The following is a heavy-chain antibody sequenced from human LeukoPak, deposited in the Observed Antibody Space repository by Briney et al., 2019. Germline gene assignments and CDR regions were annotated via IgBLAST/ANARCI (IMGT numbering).Heavy chain of an antibody. V-gene: IGHV4-59*08. D-gene: IGHD3-10*01. CDR1: GGSISSYY. CDR3: ARLSRWFGEFLLYGMDV. J-gene: IGHJ6*02. Sequence: PSETLSLTCTVSGGSISSYYWSWIRQPPGKGLEWIGYIYYSGSTNYNPSLKSRVTISVDTSKNQFSLKLSSVTAADTAVHYCARLSRWFGEFLLYGMDVWGQGTTVTVSS. CDR2: IYYSGST.